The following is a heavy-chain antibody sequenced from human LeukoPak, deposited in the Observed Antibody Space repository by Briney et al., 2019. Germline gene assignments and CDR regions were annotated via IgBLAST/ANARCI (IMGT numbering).Heavy chain of an antibody. V-gene: IGHV1-46*01. CDR3: ASHTRDILTGYYNSVDY. D-gene: IGHD3-9*01. J-gene: IGHJ4*02. Sequence: ASVKVSCKASGYTFTSYYMHWVRQAPGQGLEWMGIINPSGGSTSYAQKFQGRVTMTRDTSTSTVYMELSSLRSEDTAVYYCASHTRDILTGYYNSVDYWGQGTLVTVSS. CDR2: INPSGGST. CDR1: GYTFTSYY.